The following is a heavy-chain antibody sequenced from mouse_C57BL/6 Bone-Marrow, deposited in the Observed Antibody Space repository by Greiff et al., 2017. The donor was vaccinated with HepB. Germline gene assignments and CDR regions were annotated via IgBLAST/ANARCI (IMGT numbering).Heavy chain of an antibody. Sequence: VKLQESGAELARPGASVKMSCKASGYTFTSYTMHWVKQRPGQGLEWIGYINPSSGYTKYNQKFKDKATLTADKSSSTAYMQLSSLTSDDSAVYYCSRRYYAYYFDYWGRGTTLTVSS. CDR1: GYTFTSYT. CDR2: INPSSGYT. D-gene: IGHD1-1*01. J-gene: IGHJ2*01. CDR3: SRRYYAYYFDY. V-gene: IGHV1-4*01.